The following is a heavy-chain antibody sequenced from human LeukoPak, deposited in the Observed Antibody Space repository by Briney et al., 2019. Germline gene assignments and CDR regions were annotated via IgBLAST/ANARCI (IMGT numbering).Heavy chain of an antibody. J-gene: IGHJ1*01. CDR1: GFTFSSYA. Sequence: PGRSLRLSCAASGFTFSSYAMHRVRQAPGKGLEWVAVISYDGSNKYYADSVKGRFTISRDNAKNTVYLQMNSLRVEDMAVYYCYGGNAEQWGQGTLVTVSS. V-gene: IGHV3-30-3*01. CDR2: ISYDGSNK. CDR3: YGGNAEQ. D-gene: IGHD4/OR15-4a*01.